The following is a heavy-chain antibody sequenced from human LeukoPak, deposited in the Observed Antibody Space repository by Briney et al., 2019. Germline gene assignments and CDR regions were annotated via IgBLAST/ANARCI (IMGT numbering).Heavy chain of an antibody. Sequence: SETLSLTCSVSGRSISSSGHYWGWIRQSPEKVLDWIGSIYSNGNTYYNPSVKSRVTISVDTSKNQFSLKLSSVAAAETAVYYCARSASVTTGYFDYWGQGALVTVSS. CDR2: IYSNGNT. CDR3: ARSASVTTGYFDY. J-gene: IGHJ4*02. V-gene: IGHV4-39*07. CDR1: GRSISSSGHY. D-gene: IGHD4-17*01.